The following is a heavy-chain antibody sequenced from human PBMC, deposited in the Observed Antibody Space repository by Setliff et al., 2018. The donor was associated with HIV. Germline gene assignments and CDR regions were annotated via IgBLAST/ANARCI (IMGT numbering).Heavy chain of an antibody. V-gene: IGHV3-30*03. J-gene: IGHJ3*02. CDR2: VSYDGSYK. Sequence: GGSLRLSCLASGMTFSDAWMTWVRQAPGKGLEWVAVVSYDGSYKNYADSVKGRFTISRDNSRSTIYVQMNSLRAEDTAVYYCARDLTTIVTRKVFDIWGQGTKVTVSS. CDR3: ARDLTTIVTRKVFDI. D-gene: IGHD3-22*01. CDR1: GMTFSDAW.